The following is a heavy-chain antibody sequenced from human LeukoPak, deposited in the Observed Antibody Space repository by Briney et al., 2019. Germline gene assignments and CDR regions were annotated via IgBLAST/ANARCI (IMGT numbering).Heavy chain of an antibody. CDR3: ARDNQVDYDYVWGSYRDDAFDI. D-gene: IGHD3-16*02. CDR1: GDSVSSNSAA. J-gene: IGHJ3*02. CDR2: TYYRSKCYN. Sequence: SQTLSLTCAISGDSVSSNSAAWNWIRQSPSRGLEWLGRTYYRSKCYNDYAVSVKSRITINPDTSKNQFSLQLNSVTPEDTAVYYCARDNQVDYDYVWGSYRDDAFDIWGQGTMVTVSS. V-gene: IGHV6-1*01.